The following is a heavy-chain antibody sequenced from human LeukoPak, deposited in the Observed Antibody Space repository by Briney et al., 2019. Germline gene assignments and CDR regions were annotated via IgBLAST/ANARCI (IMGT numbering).Heavy chain of an antibody. D-gene: IGHD2-15*01. V-gene: IGHV4-59*01. CDR1: GGSISSYY. CDR3: ARDAIYCSGGSCYDY. CDR2: IYYSGST. J-gene: IGHJ4*02. Sequence: SETLSLTCTVSGGSISSYYWSWIRQPPGKGLEWIGYIYYSGSTNYNPSLKSRVTIPVDTSKNQFSLKLSSVTAADTAVYYCARDAIYCSGGSCYDYWGQGTLVTVSS.